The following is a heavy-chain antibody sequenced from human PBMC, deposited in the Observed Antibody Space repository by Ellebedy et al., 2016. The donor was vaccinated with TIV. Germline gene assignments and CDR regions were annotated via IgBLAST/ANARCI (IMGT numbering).Heavy chain of an antibody. V-gene: IGHV5-51*01. CDR1: GYSFTSYW. Sequence: PGGSLRLSCKGSGYSFTSYWIAWVRQMPGKGLEWMGIIYPGDSDATYSPSFQGQVTISTDKSINTAFLQWSSLKASDTARYYCARRRAGRICINTTCHDYYTFDPWGQGTLVTVSS. J-gene: IGHJ5*02. D-gene: IGHD2-2*01. CDR2: IYPGDSDA. CDR3: ARRRAGRICINTTCHDYYTFDP.